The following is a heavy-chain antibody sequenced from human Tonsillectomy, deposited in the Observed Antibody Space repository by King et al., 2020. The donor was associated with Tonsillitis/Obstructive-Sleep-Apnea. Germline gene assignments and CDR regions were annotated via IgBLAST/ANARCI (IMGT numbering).Heavy chain of an antibody. CDR1: GYSFTKYG. V-gene: IGHV1-18*01. CDR2: MSAFSGNA. D-gene: IGHD3-10*01. Sequence: LQLVQSGGEVKKPGASVKVSCKASGYSFTKYGLTWVRQAPGQGLEWMGWMSAFSGNAEFSQKFQDRVSMTLVTSTNRAYMELRSLRPDDTAVYYCAHYYGSGSYYISFDIWGQGTLVSVSS. J-gene: IGHJ3*02. CDR3: AHYYGSGSYYISFDI.